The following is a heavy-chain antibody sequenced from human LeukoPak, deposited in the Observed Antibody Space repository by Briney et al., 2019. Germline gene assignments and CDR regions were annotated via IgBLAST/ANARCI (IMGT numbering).Heavy chain of an antibody. CDR1: GFIFSTYA. V-gene: IGHV3-30*04. CDR3: ARAGGSYSFDY. CDR2: ILYDGNNE. D-gene: IGHD3-22*01. J-gene: IGHJ4*02. Sequence: PGRSLRLSCAASGFIFSTYAMHWVRQAPGKGLEWVALILYDGNNEYYADSVKGHFTISRDNSENTLYLQMSSLRAEDTAVYYCARAGGSYSFDYWGQGTLVTVSS.